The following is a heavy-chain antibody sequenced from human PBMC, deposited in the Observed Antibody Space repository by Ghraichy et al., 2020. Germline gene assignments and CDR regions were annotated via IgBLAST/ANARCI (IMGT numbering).Heavy chain of an antibody. CDR3: ARDIMVARSRYYKYLMDV. Sequence: SETLSLTCSVSGGSVSSANSYWSWIRQPPGRRPEWIGFVSYSGSTNYDPFFKSRATISVDTSKNQFSLKLTSVTEADTAVYYCARDIMVARSRYYKYLMDVWGQGTTVSVSS. J-gene: IGHJ6*02. D-gene: IGHD3-10*01. CDR1: GGSVSSANSY. CDR2: VSYSGST. V-gene: IGHV4-61*01.